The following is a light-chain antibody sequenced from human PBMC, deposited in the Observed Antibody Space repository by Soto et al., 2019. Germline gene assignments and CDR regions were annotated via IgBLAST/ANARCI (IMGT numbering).Light chain of an antibody. V-gene: IGKV3-20*01. CDR2: TTS. J-gene: IGKJ1*01. CDR3: QQYGGSPGT. Sequence: EIVLTQSPGTLSLFPGERATLSCRASQSVPGNSLAWYQQRPGQPPRLLVYTTSYSVTGLPDRFSGSGSGTDFTLTISRLEPEDFAVYYCQQYGGSPGTFGQGTKVEIK. CDR1: QSVPGNS.